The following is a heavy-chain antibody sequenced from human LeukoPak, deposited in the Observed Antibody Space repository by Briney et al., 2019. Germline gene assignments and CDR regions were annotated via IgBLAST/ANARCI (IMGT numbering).Heavy chain of an antibody. CDR1: GLTVSTNY. V-gene: IGHV3-53*01. J-gene: IGHJ4*02. D-gene: IGHD3-22*01. CDR3: ARDLDYFDSSGSHRRRNYFDY. CDR2: IHSDGST. Sequence: GGSLRLSCAASGLTVSTNYMTWVRQAPGKGLEWVSIIHSDGSTYYADSVKGRFTISRDNYKNTLYLRMNSLRGEDTAMYYCARDLDYFDSSGSHRRRNYFDYWGQGTLVTVSS.